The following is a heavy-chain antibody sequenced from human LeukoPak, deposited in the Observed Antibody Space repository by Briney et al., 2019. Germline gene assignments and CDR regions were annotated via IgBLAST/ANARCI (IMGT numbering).Heavy chain of an antibody. D-gene: IGHD3-16*01. CDR3: ARNQQLGGHSYYYYGMDV. CDR2: IKKDGSEK. CDR1: GFIFSGSW. J-gene: IGHJ6*02. Sequence: GGSPRLSCTASGFIFSGSWMAWIRQAPGKGLEWVAIIKKDGSEKYYVDSMKGRFTISRDNAKNSLFLQMNSLRAEDTAIYYCARNQQLGGHSYYYYGMDVWGQGTTVTVS. V-gene: IGHV3-7*03.